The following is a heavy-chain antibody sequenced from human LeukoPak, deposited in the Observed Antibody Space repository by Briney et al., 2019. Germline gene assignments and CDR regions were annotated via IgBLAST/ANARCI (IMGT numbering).Heavy chain of an antibody. CDR1: GGTFSSYA. CDR3: ASAYCSGGSCCVNWFDP. V-gene: IGHV1-69*04. J-gene: IGHJ5*02. CDR2: IIPILGIA. Sequence: SVKVSCKASGGTFSSYAISWVRQAPGQGLEWMGRIIPILGIANYAQKFQGRVTITADKSTSTAYMELSGLRSEDTAVYYCASAYCSGGSCCVNWFDPWGQGTLVTVSS. D-gene: IGHD2-15*01.